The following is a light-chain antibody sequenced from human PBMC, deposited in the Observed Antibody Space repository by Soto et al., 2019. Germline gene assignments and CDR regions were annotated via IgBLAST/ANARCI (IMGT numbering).Light chain of an antibody. Sequence: VMTQSPATLSVSPGERATLSCWASETVATNLAWYQQKPGPAPRLLISGASTRAAGISDRFRGSGSGTEFTLTISSLRSEDSAIYYCQQDFEWPPRTFGQGTKV. CDR3: QQDFEWPPRT. CDR2: GAS. J-gene: IGKJ1*01. V-gene: IGKV3-15*01. CDR1: ETVATN.